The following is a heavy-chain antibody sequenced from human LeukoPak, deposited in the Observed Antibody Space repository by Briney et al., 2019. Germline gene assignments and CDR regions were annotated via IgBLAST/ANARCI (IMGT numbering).Heavy chain of an antibody. D-gene: IGHD2-2*01. CDR3: AKYQPLLRSFDY. CDR1: GFTFSSYA. Sequence: GGSLRLSCAASGFTFSSYAMNWVRRAPGKGLEWVSAISGSGGSTYYADSVKGRFTTSRDNSKNTLYLQMNSLRAEDTAVYYCAKYQPLLRSFDYWGQGTLVTVSS. CDR2: ISGSGGST. V-gene: IGHV3-23*01. J-gene: IGHJ4*02.